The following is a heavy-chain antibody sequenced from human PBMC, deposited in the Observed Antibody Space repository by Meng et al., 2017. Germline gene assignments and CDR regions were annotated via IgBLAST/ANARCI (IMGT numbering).Heavy chain of an antibody. CDR3: ATRGNPYLNC. J-gene: IGHJ4*02. Sequence: QGQLVQAGAVVKKPGASVKVSCDTSGYTLSSDGFAWVRQTPEQGLEWLGWINVYSGITNYAQKVQGRVTMTTDTSTRTGYMELTSLTSDDTATYYCATRGNPYLNCWGQGTLVTVSS. V-gene: IGHV1-18*01. CDR2: INVYSGIT. CDR1: GYTLSSDG.